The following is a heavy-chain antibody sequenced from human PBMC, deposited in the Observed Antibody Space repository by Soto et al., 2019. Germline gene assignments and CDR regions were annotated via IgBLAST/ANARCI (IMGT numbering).Heavy chain of an antibody. J-gene: IGHJ5*02. Sequence: ASVKVSCKASGCTFTGYYMHWVRQAPGQGLEWMGWINPNSGGTNYAQKFQGWVTMTRDTSISTAYMELSRLRSDGTAVYYCARSRYYDSSGYYSAWGQGTLVTVSS. D-gene: IGHD3-22*01. V-gene: IGHV1-2*04. CDR2: INPNSGGT. CDR1: GCTFTGYY. CDR3: ARSRYYDSSGYYSA.